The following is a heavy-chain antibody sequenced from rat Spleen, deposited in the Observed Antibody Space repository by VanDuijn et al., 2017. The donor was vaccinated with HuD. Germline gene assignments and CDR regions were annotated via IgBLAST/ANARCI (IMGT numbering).Heavy chain of an antibody. J-gene: IGHJ2*01. CDR2: ITNGGGTT. D-gene: IGHD1-6*01. V-gene: IGHV5S23*01. Sequence: EVQLVESGGGLVQPGRSLKLSCAASGFTFSYYYMAWVRQTPTKGLEWVASITNGGGTTYYQDSMKGRFTISRDNAKSTLYRQMDSLRSEDTATYYCTRDYGYWGQGVMVTVSS. CDR3: TRDYGY. CDR1: GFTFSYYY.